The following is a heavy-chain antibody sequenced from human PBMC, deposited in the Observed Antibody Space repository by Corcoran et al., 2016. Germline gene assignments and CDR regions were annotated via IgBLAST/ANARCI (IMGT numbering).Heavy chain of an antibody. V-gene: IGHV3-30*18. CDR3: AKEPPVTYWYFDL. J-gene: IGHJ2*01. D-gene: IGHD4-17*01. CDR2: ISYDGSNK. CDR1: GFTFSSYG. Sequence: QVQLVESGGGVVQPGRSLRLSCAASGFTFSSYGMHWVRQAPGKGLEWVAVISYDGSNKYYADAVKGRFTISRDNSKNTLYLQMNSLRAEDTAVYYWAKEPPVTYWYFDLWGRGTLVTVSS.